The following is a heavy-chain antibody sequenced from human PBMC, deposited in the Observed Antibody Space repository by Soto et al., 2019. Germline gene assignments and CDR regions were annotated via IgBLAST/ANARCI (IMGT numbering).Heavy chain of an antibody. D-gene: IGHD2-2*01. J-gene: IGHJ4*02. Sequence: SETLSLTCAVYGGSFSGYYWSWIRQPPGKGLEWIGEINHSGSTNYNPSLKSRVTISVDTSKNQFSLKLSSVTAADTAVYYCARRFLGYCSSTSCYQLGGTRRYYFDYWGQGTLVTVSS. CDR2: INHSGST. CDR1: GGSFSGYY. CDR3: ARRFLGYCSSTSCYQLGGTRRYYFDY. V-gene: IGHV4-34*01.